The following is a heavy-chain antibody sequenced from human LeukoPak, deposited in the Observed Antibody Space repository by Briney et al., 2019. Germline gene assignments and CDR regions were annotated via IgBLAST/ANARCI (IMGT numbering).Heavy chain of an antibody. CDR2: IIPILGIA. D-gene: IGHD3-16*02. CDR1: GGTFSSYA. J-gene: IGHJ4*02. Sequence: SVKVSCKASGGTFSSYAISWVRQAPGQGLEWMGRIIPILGIANYAQKFQGRVTITADKSTSTAYMELSSLRSEDTAVYYCARSDYVWGSYRYTEIYYFDYWGQGTLVTVSS. V-gene: IGHV1-69*04. CDR3: ARSDYVWGSYRYTEIYYFDY.